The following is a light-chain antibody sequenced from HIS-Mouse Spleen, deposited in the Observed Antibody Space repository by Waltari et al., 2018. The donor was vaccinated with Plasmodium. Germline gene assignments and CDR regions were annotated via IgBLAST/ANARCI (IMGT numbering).Light chain of an antibody. Sequence: DIQMTQSPSTLSASVGDRFTITCRASQSISSRLAWYQQKPGKAPKLLIYKASSLESGVPSRFSGSGSGTEFTLTISSLQPDDFATYYCQQYYSFPFTFGPGTKVDIK. J-gene: IGKJ3*01. CDR3: QQYYSFPFT. V-gene: IGKV1-5*03. CDR2: KAS. CDR1: QSISSR.